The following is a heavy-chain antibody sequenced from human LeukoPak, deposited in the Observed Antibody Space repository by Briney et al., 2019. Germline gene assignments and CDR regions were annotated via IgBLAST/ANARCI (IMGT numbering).Heavy chain of an antibody. CDR2: IYFTGNYI. V-gene: IGHV3-21*01. J-gene: IGHJ4*02. CDR1: GLTFSRYS. D-gene: IGHD3-3*02. CDR3: AREFSTVGNFDY. Sequence: PGGSLRLSCVTSGLTFSRYSMRWVRQAPGKGLEWVSSIYFTGNYISYADSVKGRFTISRDNAKNSLYLQMNSLRAEDTAVYYCAREFSTVGNFDYWGQGTLVAVSS.